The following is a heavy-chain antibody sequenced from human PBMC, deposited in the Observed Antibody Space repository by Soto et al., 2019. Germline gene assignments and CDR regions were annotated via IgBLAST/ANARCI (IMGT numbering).Heavy chain of an antibody. Sequence: QLRESGPGLVKPSETLSLTCDVSGASITTYYWSWIRQAPGKGLEWIGNVYHTGSTDYNSSLRSPVTISLDTSKNQFSLNMNPVTAAYTAVYYCARRLFGSGWTLDSWGQGALVTVSS. CDR1: GASITTYY. CDR2: VYHTGST. J-gene: IGHJ4*02. V-gene: IGHV4-59*13. CDR3: ARRLFGSGWTLDS. D-gene: IGHD6-19*01.